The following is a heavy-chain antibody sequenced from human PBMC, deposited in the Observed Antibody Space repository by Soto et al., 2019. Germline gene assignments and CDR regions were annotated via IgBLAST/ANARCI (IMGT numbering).Heavy chain of an antibody. CDR1: GGSISSGGYY. CDR3: ARGWGLYYYDSSGYYRTAFDY. D-gene: IGHD3-22*01. J-gene: IGHJ4*02. V-gene: IGHV4-31*03. Sequence: QVQLQESGPGLVKPSQTLSLTCTVSGGSISSGGYYWSWIRQHPGKGLEWIGYIYYSGSTYYNPSLKSRVTISVDTSKNQFSLKLSSVTAADTAVYYCARGWGLYYYDSSGYYRTAFDYWGQGTLVTVSS. CDR2: IYYSGST.